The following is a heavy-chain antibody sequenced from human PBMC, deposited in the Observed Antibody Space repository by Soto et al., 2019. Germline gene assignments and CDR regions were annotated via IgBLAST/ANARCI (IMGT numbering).Heavy chain of an antibody. CDR2: IHYSGST. Sequence: SETLSLTCAVYGGSFSGYYGTWIRQPPGKGLEWIGNIHYSGSTNYSPSLKGRVIISVDTSENQSSLKLSSVTTADTAVYYCTVGGAGHPFDYWGQGTLVTVSS. J-gene: IGHJ4*02. CDR1: GGSFSGYY. V-gene: IGHV4-59*01. D-gene: IGHD3-16*01. CDR3: TVGGAGHPFDY.